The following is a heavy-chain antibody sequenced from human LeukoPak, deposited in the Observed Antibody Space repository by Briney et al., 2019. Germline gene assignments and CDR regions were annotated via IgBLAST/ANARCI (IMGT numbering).Heavy chain of an antibody. Sequence: PGGSLRLSCAASGFTFDDYTMHWVRQAPGKGLEWVSLISWDGGSTYYADSVKGRFTISRDNSKNSLYLQMNSLRTEDTALYYCAKGDYGDYDGVNDYWGQGTLVTVSS. V-gene: IGHV3-43*01. CDR1: GFTFDDYT. J-gene: IGHJ4*02. CDR2: ISWDGGST. CDR3: AKGDYGDYDGVNDY. D-gene: IGHD4-17*01.